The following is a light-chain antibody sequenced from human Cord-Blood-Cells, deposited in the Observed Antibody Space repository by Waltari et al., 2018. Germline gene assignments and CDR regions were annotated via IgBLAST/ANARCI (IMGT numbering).Light chain of an antibody. Sequence: QSALTQPASVSGSPGQSITIPCTGTSSAVGGSNYVSCYQQHPGKAPKLMIYDVSNRPSGVSNRFSGSKSGNTTSLTISGLQAEDEADYYCSSYTSSSTNYVFGTGTKVTVL. V-gene: IGLV2-14*01. CDR2: DVS. CDR3: SSYTSSSTNYV. CDR1: SSAVGGSNY. J-gene: IGLJ1*01.